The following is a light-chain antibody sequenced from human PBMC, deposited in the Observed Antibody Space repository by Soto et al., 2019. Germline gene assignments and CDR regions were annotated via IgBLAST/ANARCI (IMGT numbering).Light chain of an antibody. CDR3: QQYGASPIT. CDR1: QSVSSSS. CDR2: DAS. V-gene: IGKV3-20*01. J-gene: IGKJ5*01. Sequence: EIVLTQSPGILSLSPGERATLSCRASQSVSSSSSAWYQQKPGQAPRLLIYDASSRATGIPDRFSGSGSGADFTLTISRLEPEDFAVYSCQQYGASPITFGQGTRMEIK.